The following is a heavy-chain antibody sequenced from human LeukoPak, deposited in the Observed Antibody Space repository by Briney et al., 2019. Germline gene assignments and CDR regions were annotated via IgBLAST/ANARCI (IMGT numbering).Heavy chain of an antibody. Sequence: SQTLSLTCTVSGGSISSGSYYWSWIRQPAGKGLEWIGRIYTSGSTNCNPSLKSRVTISVDTSKNQFSLKLSSVTAADTAVYYCARVTSPRYYYYMDVWGKGTTVTVSS. CDR2: IYTSGST. CDR3: ARVTSPRYYYYMDV. J-gene: IGHJ6*03. D-gene: IGHD1-20*01. CDR1: GGSISSGSYY. V-gene: IGHV4-61*02.